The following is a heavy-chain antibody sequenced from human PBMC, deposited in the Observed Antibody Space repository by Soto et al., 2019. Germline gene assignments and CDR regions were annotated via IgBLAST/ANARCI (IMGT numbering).Heavy chain of an antibody. D-gene: IGHD3-9*01. J-gene: IGHJ4*02. CDR2: IIPIFGTA. CDR1: GGTFSSYA. CDR3: ASAGSDFDWTFDY. Sequence: QVQLVQSGAEVKKPGSSVKVSCKASGGTFSSYAISWVRQAPGQGLEWMGGIIPIFGTATYAQKFQGRVTITADASTRTAYMELNSLRSEDTAVYYCASAGSDFDWTFDYWGQGTLVTVSA. V-gene: IGHV1-69*01.